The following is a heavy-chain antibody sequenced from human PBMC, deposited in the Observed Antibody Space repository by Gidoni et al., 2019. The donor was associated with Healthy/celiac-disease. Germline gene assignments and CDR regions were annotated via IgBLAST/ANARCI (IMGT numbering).Heavy chain of an antibody. J-gene: IGHJ4*02. D-gene: IGHD2-21*01. Sequence: QVQLQQWGAGLLKPSETLSLTCAVYGGSFSGYYWSWIRQPPGKGLEWIGEINHSVSTNYNPSLKSRVTISVDTSKNQFSLKLSSVTAADTAVYYCAREGTYCGGDCPFYWGQGTLVTVSS. CDR1: GGSFSGYY. V-gene: IGHV4-34*01. CDR3: AREGTYCGGDCPFY. CDR2: INHSVST.